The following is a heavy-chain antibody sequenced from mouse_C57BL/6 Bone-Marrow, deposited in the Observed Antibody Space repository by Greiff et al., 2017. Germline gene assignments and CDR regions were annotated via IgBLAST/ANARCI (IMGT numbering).Heavy chain of an antibody. J-gene: IGHJ4*01. Sequence: QVQLQQPGAELVKPGASVKLSCKASGYTFTSYWMHWVKQRPGRGLEWIGRIDPNSGGTKYNEKFKSKATLTVDKPSSTAYMQLSSRTSEDSAGYYCARERGITTVVATDYAMDYWGQGTSVTVSS. CDR2: IDPNSGGT. CDR3: ARERGITTVVATDYAMDY. V-gene: IGHV1-72*01. CDR1: GYTFTSYW. D-gene: IGHD1-1*01.